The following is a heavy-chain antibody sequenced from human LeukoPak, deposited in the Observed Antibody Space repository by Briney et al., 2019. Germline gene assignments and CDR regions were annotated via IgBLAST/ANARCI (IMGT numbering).Heavy chain of an antibody. D-gene: IGHD5-18*01. J-gene: IGHJ4*02. CDR3: ASGYRYGGDF. V-gene: IGHV3-48*03. Sequence: GGSLRLSCAASGFTFSSYEMNWVRQAPGKGLEWLSYISSSGITIDYADSVKGRFTISRDNAKNSPYLQMNSLRAEDTAVYYCASGYRYGGDFWGQGTLVTVSS. CDR2: ISSSGITI. CDR1: GFTFSSYE.